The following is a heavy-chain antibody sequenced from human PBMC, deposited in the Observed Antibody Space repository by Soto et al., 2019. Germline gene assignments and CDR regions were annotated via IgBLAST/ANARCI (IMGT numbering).Heavy chain of an antibody. CDR3: ARWGPYTTAVANWFDP. CDR1: GGSFSGYY. V-gene: IGHV4-34*01. J-gene: IGHJ5*02. D-gene: IGHD3-16*01. Sequence: SETLSLTCGVYGGSFSGYYWNWIRQPPGKGLEWIAEISHSGSTRYNPSLRSRVTISADPSKGQFSLKVNSVTAADTAIYYCARWGPYTTAVANWFDPWGQGTLVTVSS. CDR2: ISHSGST.